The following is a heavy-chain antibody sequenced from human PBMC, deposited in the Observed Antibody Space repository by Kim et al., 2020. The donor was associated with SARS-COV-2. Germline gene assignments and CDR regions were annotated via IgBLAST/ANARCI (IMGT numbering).Heavy chain of an antibody. CDR1: GYTFTSYY. Sequence: ASVKVSCKASGYTFTSYYMHWVRQAPGQGLEWMGIINPSGGSTSYAQKFQGRVTMTRDTSTSTVYMELSSLRSEDTAVYYCASHLFRLRWYYTWGQGTLVTVSS. D-gene: IGHD4-17*01. V-gene: IGHV1-46*01. CDR2: INPSGGST. CDR3: ASHLFRLRWYYT. J-gene: IGHJ5*02.